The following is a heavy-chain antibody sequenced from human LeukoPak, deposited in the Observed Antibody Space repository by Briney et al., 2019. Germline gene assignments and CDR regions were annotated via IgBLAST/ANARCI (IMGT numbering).Heavy chain of an antibody. Sequence: SETLSLTCTVSGGSIISYYWSWIRQPPGKGLEWIGYIYYSGSTNYNPSLKSRVTISVDTSKNQFSLKLSSVTAADTAVYYCARDREVRGVNGGFDPWGQGTLVTVSS. V-gene: IGHV4-59*01. CDR3: ARDREVRGVNGGFDP. CDR2: IYYSGST. CDR1: GGSIISYY. D-gene: IGHD3-10*01. J-gene: IGHJ5*02.